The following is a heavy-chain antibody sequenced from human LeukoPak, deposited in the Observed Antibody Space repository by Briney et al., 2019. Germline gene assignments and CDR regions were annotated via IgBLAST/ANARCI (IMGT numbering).Heavy chain of an antibody. CDR2: INPSGGST. CDR3: ARERYYGSGSVYNRIDY. V-gene: IGHV1-46*01. J-gene: IGHJ4*02. CDR1: GYTFTSYY. Sequence: ASVKVSCKASGYTFTSYYMHWVRQAPGQGLEWMGIINPSGGSTSYAQKFQGRVTMTRDMSTSTVYMELSSLRSDDTAVYYCARERYYGSGSVYNRIDYWGQGTLVTVSS. D-gene: IGHD3-10*01.